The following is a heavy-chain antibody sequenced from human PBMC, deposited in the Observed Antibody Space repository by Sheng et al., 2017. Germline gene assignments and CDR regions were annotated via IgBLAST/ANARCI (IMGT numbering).Heavy chain of an antibody. D-gene: IGHD2-2*01. V-gene: IGHV4-34*01. J-gene: IGHJ4*02. Sequence: QVQLQQWGAGLLKPSETLSLTCAVYGGSFSGYYWSWIRQPPGKGLEWIGEINHSGSTNYNPSLKSRVTISVDTSKNQFSLKLSSVTAADTAVYYCAREVGXSSTSCYLDYWGQGTLVTVSS. CDR1: GGSFSGYY. CDR2: INHSGST. CDR3: AREVGXSSTSCYLDY.